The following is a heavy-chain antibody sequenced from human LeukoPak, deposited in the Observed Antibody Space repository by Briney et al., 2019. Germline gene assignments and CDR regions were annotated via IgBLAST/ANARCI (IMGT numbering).Heavy chain of an antibody. V-gene: IGHV4-59*08. CDR1: GGSISSYY. Sequence: KASETLSLTCTVSGGSISSYYWSWIRQPPGKGLEYIGYIYYSGNTNSNPSLNSRVTISVDTSKNQFSLKLSSVTAADTAVYYCARRGCGASLEYYFDLWGRGTLVTVSS. CDR3: ARRGCGASLEYYFDL. J-gene: IGHJ2*01. CDR2: IYYSGNT. D-gene: IGHD1-26*01.